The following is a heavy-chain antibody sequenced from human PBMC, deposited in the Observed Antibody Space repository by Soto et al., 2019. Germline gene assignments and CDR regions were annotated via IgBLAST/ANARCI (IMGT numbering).Heavy chain of an antibody. CDR2: ISWNSGSI. CDR1: GFTFDDYA. V-gene: IGHV3-9*01. D-gene: IGHD6-6*01. CDR3: AKDIEYSSSSGAFDI. J-gene: IGHJ3*02. Sequence: EVQLVESGGGLVQPGRSLRLSCAASGFTFDDYAMHWVRQAPGKGLEWVSGISWNSGSIGYADSVKGRFTISRDNAKNSLKLQMKGLRAEDTALYYCAKDIEYSSSSGAFDIWGQGTMVTVSS.